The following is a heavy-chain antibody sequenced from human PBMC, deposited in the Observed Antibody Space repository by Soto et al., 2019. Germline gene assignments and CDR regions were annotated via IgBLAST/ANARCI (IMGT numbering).Heavy chain of an antibody. Sequence: LRLSCAASGFTFSSYAMHWVRQAPGKGLEWVAVIWYDGSNKYYADSVKGRFTISRDNSKNTLYLQMNSLKAEDTAVYYCARVLGVVGATTAACDYGGHGTLFAV. CDR1: GFTFSSYA. V-gene: IGHV3-33*01. D-gene: IGHD1-26*01. CDR2: IWYDGSNK. CDR3: ARVLGVVGATTAACDY. J-gene: IGHJ4*01.